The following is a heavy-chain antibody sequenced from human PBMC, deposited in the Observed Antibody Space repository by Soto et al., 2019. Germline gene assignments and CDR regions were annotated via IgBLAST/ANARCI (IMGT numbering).Heavy chain of an antibody. D-gene: IGHD4-17*01. CDR2: ISSSSSTI. J-gene: IGHJ4*02. V-gene: IGHV3-48*01. CDR3: ARCDYGDHGEMTLGYYFDS. CDR1: GFTFSSYN. Sequence: EVQLVESGGGLVQPGGSLSLSCAASGFTFSSYNMNWVRQTPGKGLEWVSHISSSSSTIYYADSVKGRFTISRDNAKNSLYLQMNSLRVEDTAVYYCARCDYGDHGEMTLGYYFDSWGQGTLVTVSS.